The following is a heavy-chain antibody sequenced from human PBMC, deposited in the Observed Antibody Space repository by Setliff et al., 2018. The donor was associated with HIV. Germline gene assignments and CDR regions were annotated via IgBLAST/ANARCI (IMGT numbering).Heavy chain of an antibody. J-gene: IGHJ4*02. D-gene: IGHD3-10*01. CDR2: FDPEDGET. Sequence: ASVKVSCKASGYTFTDYYMHWVRQAPGKGLEWMGGFDPEDGETIYAQKFQGRVSMTEEKSTDTAYMELSSLRSDDTAVYYCATFYNSGSLTSFDYWGQGTVVTVSS. V-gene: IGHV1-24*01. CDR1: GYTFTDYY. CDR3: ATFYNSGSLTSFDY.